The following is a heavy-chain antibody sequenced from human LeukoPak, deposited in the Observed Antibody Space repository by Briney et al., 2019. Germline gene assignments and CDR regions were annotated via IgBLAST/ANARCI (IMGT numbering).Heavy chain of an antibody. D-gene: IGHD6-13*01. Sequence: ASVKVSCKASGYTLTNYDINWVRQATGQGLEWMGWMNPNSGNTGYAQKFQGRVTMTRTMSISTAYMELSSLTSEDTAVYYCARGVKGSSWYYDWFDPWGQGTLVTVSS. V-gene: IGHV1-8*01. CDR2: MNPNSGNT. CDR1: GYTLTNYD. J-gene: IGHJ5*02. CDR3: ARGVKGSSWYYDWFDP.